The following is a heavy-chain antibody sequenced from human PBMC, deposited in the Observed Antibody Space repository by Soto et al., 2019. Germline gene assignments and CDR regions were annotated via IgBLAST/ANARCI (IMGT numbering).Heavy chain of an antibody. V-gene: IGHV3-9*01. J-gene: IGHJ4*02. CDR2: ISWNSGSI. D-gene: IGHD3-10*01. Sequence: GGSLRLSCAASGFTFDDYAMHWVRQAPGKGLEWVSGISWNSGSIGYADSVKGRFTISRDNAKNSLYLQMNSLRAEDTALYYCATGLYGSGSYYTQFDYWGQGTLVTVSS. CDR1: GFTFDDYA. CDR3: ATGLYGSGSYYTQFDY.